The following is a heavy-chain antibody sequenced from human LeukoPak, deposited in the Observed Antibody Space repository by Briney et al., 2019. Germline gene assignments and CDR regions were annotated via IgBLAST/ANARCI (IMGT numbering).Heavy chain of an antibody. CDR2: IYPGDSGT. V-gene: IGHV5-51*01. Sequence: GESLKISCKGSGYSFTSYWIGWVRQMPGKGLEWMGIIYPGDSGTIYSPSFQGQVTISADKSISTAYLQWSSLKASDTAMYYCARLRIAAAGTIDWFDRWGQGTLVTVSS. D-gene: IGHD6-13*01. CDR3: ARLRIAAAGTIDWFDR. CDR1: GYSFTSYW. J-gene: IGHJ5*02.